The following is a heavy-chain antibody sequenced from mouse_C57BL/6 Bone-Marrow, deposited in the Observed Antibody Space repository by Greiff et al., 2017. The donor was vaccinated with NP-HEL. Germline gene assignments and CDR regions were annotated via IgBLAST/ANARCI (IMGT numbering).Heavy chain of an antibody. V-gene: IGHV14-3*01. CDR2: IDPANGNT. CDR1: GFNIKNTY. Sequence: VQLKESVAELVRPGASVKLSCTASGFNIKNTYMHWVKQRPEQGLEWIGRIDPANGNTKYAPKFQGKATITADTSSNTAYLQLSSLTAEDTAIYYWALYGSSSWYFDVWGTGTTVTVAS. CDR3: ALYGSSSWYFDV. J-gene: IGHJ1*03. D-gene: IGHD1-1*01.